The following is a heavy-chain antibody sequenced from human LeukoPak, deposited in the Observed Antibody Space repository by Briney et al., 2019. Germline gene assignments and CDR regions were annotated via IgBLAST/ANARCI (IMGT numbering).Heavy chain of an antibody. CDR3: AKDGYYYDSSGYYPYYYYYYMDV. Sequence: GRSLRLSCAASGFTFSSYGMHWVRQAPGKGLEWVAFIRYDGSNKYYADSVEGRFTISRDNSKNTLYLQMNSLRAEDTAVYYCAKDGYYYDSSGYYPYYYYYYMDVWGKGTTVTISS. CDR1: GFTFSSYG. CDR2: IRYDGSNK. V-gene: IGHV3-30*02. D-gene: IGHD3-22*01. J-gene: IGHJ6*03.